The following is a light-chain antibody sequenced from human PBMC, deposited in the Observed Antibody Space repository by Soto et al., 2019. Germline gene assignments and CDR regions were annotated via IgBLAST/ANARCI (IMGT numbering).Light chain of an antibody. V-gene: IGKV3-11*01. CDR1: QGVSSY. Sequence: EIVLTQSPATLSLSPGERATLSCRASQGVSSYLAWYQQKPGQAPRLLIYDASNRATGIPARFSGSGSETDFTLTISSLEPEDFAVYYCQQRSTWPPIFGPGTKVDIK. J-gene: IGKJ3*01. CDR3: QQRSTWPPI. CDR2: DAS.